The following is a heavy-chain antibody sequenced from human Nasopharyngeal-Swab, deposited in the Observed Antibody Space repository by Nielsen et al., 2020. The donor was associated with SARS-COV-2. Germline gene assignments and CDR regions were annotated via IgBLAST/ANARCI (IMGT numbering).Heavy chain of an antibody. D-gene: IGHD6-19*01. CDR3: AKGDIAVAGTVVDY. Sequence: GGSLRLSCAASGFTFSSYAMHWVRQAPGKGLEWVAVISYDGNNKYYADSVKGRLTISRDNFQNTLFLQMNSLRPEDTAVYYCAKGDIAVAGTVVDYWGQGTLVTVSS. J-gene: IGHJ4*02. CDR2: ISYDGNNK. V-gene: IGHV3-30*04. CDR1: GFTFSSYA.